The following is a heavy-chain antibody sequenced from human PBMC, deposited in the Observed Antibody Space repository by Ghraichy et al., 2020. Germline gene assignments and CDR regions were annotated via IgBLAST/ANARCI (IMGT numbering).Heavy chain of an antibody. D-gene: IGHD3-9*01. CDR1: GFISSTYG. CDR3: ARGHGAYDILTGYFDH. V-gene: IGHV3-23*01. J-gene: IGHJ4*02. CDR2: ISGSGGST. Sequence: GGSLRLSCAASGFISSTYGMSWVRQAPGKGLEWVSVISGSGGSTYYADSVKGRFTISRDNSKNTLYLHMNSLRAEDSAVYYCARGHGAYDILTGYFDHWGQGTLVTVSS.